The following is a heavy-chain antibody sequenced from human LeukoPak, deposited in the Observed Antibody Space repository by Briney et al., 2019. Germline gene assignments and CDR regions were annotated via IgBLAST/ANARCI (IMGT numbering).Heavy chain of an antibody. CDR3: ARDETYCSGGSCYPYLYYFDY. Sequence: ASVNVSCKAFGYTFTSYGISGVRQAPGQGLEWMGWISAYNGNTNYAQKLQGRVTMTTDTSTSTAYMELRSLRSDDPAVYYCARDETYCSGGSCYPYLYYFDYWGQGTLVTVSS. CDR2: ISAYNGNT. J-gene: IGHJ4*02. V-gene: IGHV1-18*01. CDR1: GYTFTSYG. D-gene: IGHD2-15*01.